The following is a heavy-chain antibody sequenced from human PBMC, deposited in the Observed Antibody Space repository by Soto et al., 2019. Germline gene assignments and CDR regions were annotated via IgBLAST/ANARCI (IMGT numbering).Heavy chain of an antibody. CDR3: ARRDGYNSDY. D-gene: IGHD5-12*01. Sequence: EVQLVESGGGLVQPGGSLRLSCAASGFTFSSYAMHWVRQAPGKGLEYVSAISSNGGSTYYANSVKGRFTISRDNSKNTRYLQMGSLRAEDMAVYYCARRDGYNSDYWGQGTLVTVSS. J-gene: IGHJ4*02. CDR2: ISSNGGST. V-gene: IGHV3-64*01. CDR1: GFTFSSYA.